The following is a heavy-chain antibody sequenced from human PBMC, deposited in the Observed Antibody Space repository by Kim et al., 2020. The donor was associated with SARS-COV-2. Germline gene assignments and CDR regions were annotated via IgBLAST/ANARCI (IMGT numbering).Heavy chain of an antibody. D-gene: IGHD6-13*01. CDR2: TYYRSRWLN. CDR1: GDSVSSNIAT. V-gene: IGHV6-1*01. CDR3: ARAAGGQSGLDF. J-gene: IGHJ4*02. Sequence: SQTLSLTCVISGDSVSSNIATWNWVRQSPSRGLEWLGRTYYRSRWLNEYATSVKSRITINPDTPKNQFSLQLSSVTPEDTAVYYCARAAGGQSGLDFWGQGTLVPVYS.